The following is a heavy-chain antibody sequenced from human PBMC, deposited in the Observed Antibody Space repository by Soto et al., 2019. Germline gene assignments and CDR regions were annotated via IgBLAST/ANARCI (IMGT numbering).Heavy chain of an antibody. J-gene: IGHJ4*02. CDR1: GFTFSSYA. CDR2: ISGSGGST. D-gene: IGHD3-10*01. CDR3: AKAPRVWFGEFNDY. Sequence: EVQLLESGGGLVQPGGSLRLSCAASGFTFSSYAMSWVLKAPGKGLEWVSAISGSGGSTYYADSVKGRFTISRDNSKNTLYLQMNSLRAEDTAVYYCAKAPRVWFGEFNDYWGQGTLVTVSS. V-gene: IGHV3-23*01.